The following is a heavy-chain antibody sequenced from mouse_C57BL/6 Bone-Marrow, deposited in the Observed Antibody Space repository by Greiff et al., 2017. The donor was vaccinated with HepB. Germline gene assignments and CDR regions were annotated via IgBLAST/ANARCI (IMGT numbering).Heavy chain of an antibody. CDR3: ASLLWLRRGDWYFDV. CDR1: GYTFTSYW. Sequence: QVQLQQSGAELVRPGSSVKLSCKASGYTFTSYWMDWVKQRPGQGLEWIGNIYPSDSETHYNQKFKDKATLTVDKSSSTAYMQLSSLTSEDSAVYYCASLLWLRRGDWYFDVWGTGTTVTVSS. V-gene: IGHV1-61*01. J-gene: IGHJ1*03. CDR2: IYPSDSET. D-gene: IGHD2-9*01.